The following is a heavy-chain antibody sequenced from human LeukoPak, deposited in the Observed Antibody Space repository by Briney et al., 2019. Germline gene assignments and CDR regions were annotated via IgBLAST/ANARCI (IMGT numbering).Heavy chain of an antibody. V-gene: IGHV3-23*01. D-gene: IGHD2-15*01. CDR2: ISGSGGNT. J-gene: IGHJ6*03. CDR3: AKNAVEVVAATSHQYYYYYMDV. CDR1: GFTFSNYG. Sequence: GGSLRLSCAASGFTFSNYGMSWVRQAPGKGLEWVSTISGSGGNTYYADSVKGRFTISRDNSKNTLYLQMNSLRAEDTAVYYCAKNAVEVVAATSHQYYYYYMDVWGKGTTVTVSS.